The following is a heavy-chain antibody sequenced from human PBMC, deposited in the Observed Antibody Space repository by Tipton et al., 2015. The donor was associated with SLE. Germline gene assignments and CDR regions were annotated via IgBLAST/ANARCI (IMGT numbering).Heavy chain of an antibody. CDR2: VHYTGST. D-gene: IGHD3-16*01. Sequence: LRLSCTLSGDSISSFFWTWIRQPPGKGLEWIGYVHYTGSTNYNPSLKSRVTISVDTSRNQFSLKLSSVTAADTAVYYCARDPWGPGAMDVWGQGTTVTVS. J-gene: IGHJ6*02. CDR1: GDSISSFF. CDR3: ARDPWGPGAMDV. V-gene: IGHV4-59*01.